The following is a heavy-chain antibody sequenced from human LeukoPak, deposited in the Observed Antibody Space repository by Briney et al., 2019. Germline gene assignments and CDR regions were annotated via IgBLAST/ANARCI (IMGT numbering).Heavy chain of an antibody. CDR3: ATFRWGVGFEY. J-gene: IGHJ4*02. V-gene: IGHV4-34*01. CDR1: GGSFSGYC. D-gene: IGHD3-16*01. CDR2: INHSGST. Sequence: SEALSLTYAGYGGSFSGYCWTLSREPPGPGPEWIGEINHSGSTNYNPSLKSRVTISVDTSRNEFSLRLNSVTAADTAVYYCATFRWGVGFEYWGQGTLVTVSS.